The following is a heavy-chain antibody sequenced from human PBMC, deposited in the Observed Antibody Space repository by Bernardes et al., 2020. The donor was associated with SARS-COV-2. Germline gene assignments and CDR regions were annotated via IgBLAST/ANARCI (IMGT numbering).Heavy chain of an antibody. CDR3: ASTYLGYCSSTSCHARYFDWFDP. CDR1: GGSISSYY. D-gene: IGHD2-2*01. J-gene: IGHJ5*02. V-gene: IGHV4-59*08. CDR2: IYYSGST. Sequence: SETLSLTCTVSGGSISSYYWSWIRQPPGKGLEWIGYIYYSGSTNYNPSLKSRVTISVDTSKNQFSLKLSSVTAADTAVYYCASTYLGYCSSTSCHARYFDWFDPWGQGTLVTVSS.